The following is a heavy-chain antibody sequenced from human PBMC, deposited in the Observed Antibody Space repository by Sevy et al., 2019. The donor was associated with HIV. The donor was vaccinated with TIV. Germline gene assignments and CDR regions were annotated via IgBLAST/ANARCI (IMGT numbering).Heavy chain of an antibody. CDR3: ARNPLDCSSTSCYGVYYYYYYMDV. J-gene: IGHJ6*03. D-gene: IGHD2-2*01. CDR1: GFTFSSYW. V-gene: IGHV3-7*03. CDR2: IKQDGSEK. Sequence: GGSLRLSCAASGFTFSSYWMSWVRQAPGKGLEWVANIKQDGSEKYYVDSVKGRFTISRDNDKNSLYLQMNSLRAEDTAVYYCARNPLDCSSTSCYGVYYYYYYMDVWGKGTTVTVSS.